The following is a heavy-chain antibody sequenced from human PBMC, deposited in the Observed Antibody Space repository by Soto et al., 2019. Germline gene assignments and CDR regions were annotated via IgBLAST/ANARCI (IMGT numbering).Heavy chain of an antibody. CDR1: RGTFSSYA. V-gene: IGHV1-69*01. D-gene: IGHD6-19*01. CDR2: IIPIFGTA. CDR3: ARIEQWLVSGFSAKGWGMDV. J-gene: IGHJ6*02. Sequence: QVQLVQSGAEVKKPGSSVKVSCKASRGTFSSYAISWVRQAPGQGLEWMGGIIPIFGTANYAQKFQGRVTITADESTSTAYMELSSLRSEDTAVYYCARIEQWLVSGFSAKGWGMDVWGRGTTVTVSS.